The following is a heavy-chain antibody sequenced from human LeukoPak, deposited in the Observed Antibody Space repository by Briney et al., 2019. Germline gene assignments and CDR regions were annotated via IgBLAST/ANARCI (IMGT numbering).Heavy chain of an antibody. V-gene: IGHV4-59*08. CDR2: IYYSGST. Sequence: SETLSLTCTVSGGSISSYYWSWIRQPPGNRLEWIGYIYYSGSTNYNPSLKSRVTISVDTSKNQFSLKLSSVTAADTAVYYCARHYDSSAYWYYFDYWGQGTLVTVSS. D-gene: IGHD3-22*01. J-gene: IGHJ4*02. CDR3: ARHYDSSAYWYYFDY. CDR1: GGSISSYY.